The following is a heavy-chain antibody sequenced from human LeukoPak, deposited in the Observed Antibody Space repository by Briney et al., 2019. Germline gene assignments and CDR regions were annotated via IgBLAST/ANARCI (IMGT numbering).Heavy chain of an antibody. J-gene: IGHJ6*03. V-gene: IGHV1-18*01. CDR2: ISAYNGNT. CDR1: GYTFTSYG. D-gene: IGHD3-10*01. Sequence: GASVKVSCKASGYTFTSYGISWVRQAPGQGLEWMGWISAYNGNTNYAQKLQGRVTMTTDTSTSTAYMELRSLRSDDTAVYSCARGRLLWFGELSPGDYMDVWGKGTTVTVSS. CDR3: ARGRLLWFGELSPGDYMDV.